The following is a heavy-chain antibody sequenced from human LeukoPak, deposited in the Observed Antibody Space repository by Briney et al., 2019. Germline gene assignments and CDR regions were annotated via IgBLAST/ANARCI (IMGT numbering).Heavy chain of an antibody. D-gene: IGHD3-22*01. J-gene: IGHJ4*02. CDR2: INHSGST. V-gene: IGHV4-34*01. CDR3: ARRDDSSGYHKIFDY. Sequence: SETLSLTCAAYGGSFSGYYWSWIRQPPGKGLEWIGEINHSGSTNYNPSLKSRVTISIDTSKNQFYLKLSSLTAADTAVYYCARRDDSSGYHKIFDYWGPGTLVTVSS. CDR1: GGSFSGYY.